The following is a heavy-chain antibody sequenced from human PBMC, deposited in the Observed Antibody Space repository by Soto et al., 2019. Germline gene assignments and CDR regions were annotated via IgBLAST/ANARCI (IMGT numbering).Heavy chain of an antibody. CDR3: AKYSYREYFQH. V-gene: IGHV3-23*01. D-gene: IGHD2-2*01. Sequence: PGGSLRLSSAASGFTFSSYGMSWVRQAPEKGLECVSGISASDGGAYYADSVKGRFTISRDNSENTLYLQMNSLRVEDTAVYYCAKYSYREYFQHWGQGTLVTVAS. J-gene: IGHJ1*01. CDR1: GFTFSSYG. CDR2: ISASDGGA.